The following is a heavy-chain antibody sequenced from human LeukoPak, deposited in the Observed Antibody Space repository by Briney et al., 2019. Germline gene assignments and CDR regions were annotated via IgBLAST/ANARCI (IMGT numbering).Heavy chain of an antibody. Sequence: ASVKVSCKVSGYTLTELSMHWVRQAPGKGLEWMGGFDPEDGETIYAQKFQGRVTMTEDTSTDTAYMELSSLRSEDTAVYYCATDPYLRAGVAQAGYAFDIWGQGTMVTVSS. D-gene: IGHD2-8*01. CDR2: FDPEDGET. CDR1: GYTLTELS. J-gene: IGHJ3*02. CDR3: ATDPYLRAGVAQAGYAFDI. V-gene: IGHV1-24*01.